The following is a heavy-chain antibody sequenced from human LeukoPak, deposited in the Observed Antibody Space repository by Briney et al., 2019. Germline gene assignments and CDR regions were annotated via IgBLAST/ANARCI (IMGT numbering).Heavy chain of an antibody. Sequence: GGSLRLSCAASGFTFSSYGMSWVRQAPGKGLEWVSAIVASGDTTYSADSVKGRFTISRDNSKNTLYLLMNSLRAEDAAVYHCARCNAASCYSNLDYWGQGTLVTVSS. CDR1: GFTFSSYG. V-gene: IGHV3-23*01. CDR2: IVASGDTT. D-gene: IGHD2-15*01. CDR3: ARCNAASCYSNLDY. J-gene: IGHJ4*02.